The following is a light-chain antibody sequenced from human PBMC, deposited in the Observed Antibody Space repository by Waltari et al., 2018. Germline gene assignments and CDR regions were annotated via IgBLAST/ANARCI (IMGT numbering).Light chain of an antibody. CDR1: TSDIGGYKP. J-gene: IGLJ1*01. V-gene: IGLV2-14*03. CDR3: TSYSDNSASPYV. CDR2: DVN. Sequence: QSALTQPASVSGPPGQSITMSCTGTTSDIGGYKPVPWYQQHPGKAPKVVIYDVNKRPSGVPNRFSASKSGNTASLTISGLQPEDEAEYYCTSYSDNSASPYVFGTGTKVTV.